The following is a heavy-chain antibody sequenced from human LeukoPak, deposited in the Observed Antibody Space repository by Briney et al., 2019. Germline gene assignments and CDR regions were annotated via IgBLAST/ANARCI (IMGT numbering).Heavy chain of an antibody. J-gene: IGHJ4*02. CDR3: AREGSRWVDFEF. CDR1: GGSLSSHY. Sequence: SETLSLTCTVSGGSLSSHYWTWIRQPPGKGLEWIGYIHHSESNNYNPSLKSRVTISLDTSKSQFSLKMTSVTAADTAVYYCAREGSRWVDFEFWGQGTLVTGSS. D-gene: IGHD1-26*01. CDR2: IHHSESN. V-gene: IGHV4-59*11.